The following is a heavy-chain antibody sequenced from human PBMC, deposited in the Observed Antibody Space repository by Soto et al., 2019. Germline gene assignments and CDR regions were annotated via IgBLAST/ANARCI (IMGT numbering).Heavy chain of an antibody. V-gene: IGHV4-30-4*01. J-gene: IGHJ4*02. Sequence: QVQLRESGPGLVRPSQTRSLTCTVSRGSINSGDYYWSWIRQPPGTGLEWIGYIYYRGSTYYNPSLKSRLTISVDTAKNQCFLMLASVTAADTAVYYCARDYTRDGYNPPYFDYWGQGTLVTVSS. D-gene: IGHD5-12*01. CDR2: IYYRGST. CDR1: RGSINSGDYY. CDR3: ARDYTRDGYNPPYFDY.